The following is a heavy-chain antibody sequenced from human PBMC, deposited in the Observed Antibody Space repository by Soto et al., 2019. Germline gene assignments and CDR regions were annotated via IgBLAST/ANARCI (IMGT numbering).Heavy chain of an antibody. J-gene: IGHJ4*02. CDR1: GFSLSTSGVG. Sequence: QITLKESGPTLVKPTQTLTLTCTFSGFSLSTSGVGVGWIRHPPGKALEWLALIYWDDDKRYSPSLNSRLTITKDTSKNLVVLTMTNMDPVDTATYYCAHRPSYCSPGSCYSGFDYWGQRTLVTVSS. CDR2: IYWDDDK. CDR3: AHRPSYCSPGSCYSGFDY. D-gene: IGHD2-15*01. V-gene: IGHV2-5*02.